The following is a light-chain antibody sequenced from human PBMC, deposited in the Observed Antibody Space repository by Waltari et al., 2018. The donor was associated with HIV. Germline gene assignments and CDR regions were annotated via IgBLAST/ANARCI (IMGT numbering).Light chain of an antibody. V-gene: IGLV3-21*04. J-gene: IGLJ2*01. Sequence: SSVLTPPPSVSVAPGKTATITCVGKNIERTRVNWYQQKPDQAPLLVICYDSDRPAGIPERFSGSNSGNTATLTISRVGVGDEADYYCQVWDSTIDHVLFGGGTKLTVL. CDR3: QVWDSTIDHVL. CDR2: YDS. CDR1: NIERTR.